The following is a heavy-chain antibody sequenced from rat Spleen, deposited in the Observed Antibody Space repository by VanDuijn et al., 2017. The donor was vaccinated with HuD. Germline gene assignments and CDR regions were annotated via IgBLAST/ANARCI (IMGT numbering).Heavy chain of an antibody. CDR3: TRGRGASDY. V-gene: IGHV5-31*01. CDR1: GFTFNNYW. CDR2: ITNSGDNT. J-gene: IGHJ2*01. Sequence: EVQLVESGGGLVQPGRSLKLSCVVSGFTFNNYWMTWIRQAPGKGLEWVASITNSGDNTYYPDSVKGRFTISRDNTKSTLYLQMNSLRSEDTATYYCTRGRGASDYWGQGFMVTVSS. D-gene: IGHD1-11*01.